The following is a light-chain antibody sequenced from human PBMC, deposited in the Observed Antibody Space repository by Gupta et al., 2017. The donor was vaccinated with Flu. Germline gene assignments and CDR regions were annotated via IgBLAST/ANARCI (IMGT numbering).Light chain of an antibody. CDR2: GAS. V-gene: IGKV3-15*01. CDR1: QNINSN. CDR3: QQYYNWPRT. Sequence: EIVMTQSPATLSVSPGERATVSCRASQNINSNLAWYQQRPGQAPSLLIFGASTRATGIPGRFSGSGSGTEFTLTISSLQSGDLAVYYCQQYYNWPRTFGQGTRVEIK. J-gene: IGKJ1*01.